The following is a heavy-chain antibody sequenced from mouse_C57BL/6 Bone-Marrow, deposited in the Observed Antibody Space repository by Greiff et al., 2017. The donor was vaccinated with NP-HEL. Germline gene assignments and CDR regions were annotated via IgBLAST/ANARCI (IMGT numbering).Heavy chain of an antibody. CDR3: AISGLYGSSTDYYAMDY. J-gene: IGHJ4*01. CDR2: IHPSDSDT. V-gene: IGHV1-74*01. D-gene: IGHD1-1*01. CDR1: GYTFTSYW. Sequence: QVQLQQPGAELVKPGASVKVSCKASGYTFTSYWMHWVKQRPGQGLEWIGRIHPSDSDTNYNQKFKGKATLTVDKSSSTAYMQLSSLTSEDSAVYYCAISGLYGSSTDYYAMDYWGQGTSVTVSS.